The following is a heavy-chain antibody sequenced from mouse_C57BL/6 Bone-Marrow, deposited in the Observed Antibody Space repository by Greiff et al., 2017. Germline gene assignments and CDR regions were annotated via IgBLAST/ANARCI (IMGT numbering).Heavy chain of an antibody. J-gene: IGHJ3*01. Sequence: VQLKESGPGLVKPSQSLSLTCSVTGYSITSGYYWNWIRQFPGNKLEWMGYISYDGSNNYNPSLKNRISITRDTSKNQFFLKLNSVTTEDTATYYCARGGGYIAYWGQGTLVTVSA. CDR2: ISYDGSN. V-gene: IGHV3-6*01. CDR1: GYSITSGYY. CDR3: ARGGGYIAY. D-gene: IGHD3-1*01.